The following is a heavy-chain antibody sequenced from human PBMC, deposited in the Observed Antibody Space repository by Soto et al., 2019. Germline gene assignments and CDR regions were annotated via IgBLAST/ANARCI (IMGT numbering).Heavy chain of an antibody. CDR1: GFTFSSHS. CDR3: ARGSSDLGY. J-gene: IGHJ4*02. CDR2: ISTSGSGT. V-gene: IGHV3-23*01. Sequence: EVQLLESGGGLVQPGGSLRLSCVVSGFTFSSHSMSWVRQAPGKGLEWVSSISTSGSGTYHADSVKGRFAISRDNSKNTLFLQMNSLRAEATAEYSCARGSSDLGYWGQGTLVTVTS.